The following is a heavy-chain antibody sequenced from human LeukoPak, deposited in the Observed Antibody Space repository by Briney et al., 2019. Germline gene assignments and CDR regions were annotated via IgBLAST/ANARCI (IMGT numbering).Heavy chain of an antibody. V-gene: IGHV2-5*02. Sequence: SGPTLVNPTQTLTLTRTFSGFSLSTSGVGVGWIRQPPGKALEGLALIYWDDDKRYSPSLKSRLTITKDTSKNQVVLTMTNMDPVDTATYYCAHRGYCSSTSCYDYWGQGTLVTVSS. D-gene: IGHD2-2*01. CDR3: AHRGYCSSTSCYDY. CDR2: IYWDDDK. CDR1: GFSLSTSGVG. J-gene: IGHJ4*02.